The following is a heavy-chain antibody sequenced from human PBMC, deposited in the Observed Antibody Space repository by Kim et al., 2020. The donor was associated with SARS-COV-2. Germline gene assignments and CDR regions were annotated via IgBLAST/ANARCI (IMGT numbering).Heavy chain of an antibody. D-gene: IGHD3-10*01. V-gene: IGHV4-34*01. CDR3: ARGGRRSITMVRGVKFDP. CDR1: GVSFSGYY. CDR2: INHSGST. Sequence: SETLSLTCAVYGVSFSGYYWSWIRQPPGKGLEWIGEINHSGSTNYNPSLKSRVTISVDTSKNQFSLKLSSVTAADTAVYYCARGGRRSITMVRGVKFDPWGQGTLVTVSS. J-gene: IGHJ5*02.